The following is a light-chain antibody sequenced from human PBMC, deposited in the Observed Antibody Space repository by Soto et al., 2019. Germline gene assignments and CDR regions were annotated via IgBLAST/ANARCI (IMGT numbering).Light chain of an antibody. V-gene: IGKV3-20*01. CDR2: GAS. CDR3: QQYGSSPVA. CDR1: QSVTSNY. J-gene: IGKJ5*01. Sequence: EIVLTQSPGTLSLSPGGRATLSCGASQSVTSNYLAWYQQKPGQAPRLVISGASSRTSGIPDRFSASGSGTAFTLTISRLEPEDFAVSYCQQYGSSPVAFGQGTRLEIK.